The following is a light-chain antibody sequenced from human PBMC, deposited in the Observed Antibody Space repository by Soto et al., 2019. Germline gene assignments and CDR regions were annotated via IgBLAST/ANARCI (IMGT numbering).Light chain of an antibody. Sequence: EIVLTQSPATLSLSPGERATLSCRASQSVSYHLAWYKQKPGQAPRLLIYDASNRATGIPARFSGSGSGTDFTLTISSLEPEDSAIYYCQQRNNWPPWTFGQGTKVEIK. J-gene: IGKJ1*01. CDR2: DAS. CDR1: QSVSYH. V-gene: IGKV3-11*01. CDR3: QQRNNWPPWT.